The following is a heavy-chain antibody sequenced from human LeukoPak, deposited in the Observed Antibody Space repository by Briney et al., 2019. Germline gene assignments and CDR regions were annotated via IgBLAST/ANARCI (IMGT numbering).Heavy chain of an antibody. V-gene: IGHV1-2*02. Sequence: GAAVTVSYTASGYTFTGHCMHLVRLAPGPGLECMGWINPNSGDTYYEQKFQGRVTMTRETSINAVYMQLSRLRSDVTAIYYCAGTSATTVLTSPWGPGNPGTVS. J-gene: IGHJ5*02. CDR1: GYTFTGHC. D-gene: IGHD4-23*01. CDR3: AGTSATTVLTSP. CDR2: INPNSGDT.